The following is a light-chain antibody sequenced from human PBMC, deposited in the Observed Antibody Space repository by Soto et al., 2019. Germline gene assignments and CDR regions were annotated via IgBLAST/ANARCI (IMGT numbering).Light chain of an antibody. Sequence: EFVLTQSPGTLSLSPGERATLSCRASQTVRNNYLAWYQQKPGQAPRLLMFGVSTRAAAIPARFNGSGSGTEFTLTISSLQSEDFAVYYCQQYNNWPRTFGQGTKVDIK. CDR3: QQYNNWPRT. CDR2: GVS. CDR1: QTVRNN. J-gene: IGKJ1*01. V-gene: IGKV3-15*01.